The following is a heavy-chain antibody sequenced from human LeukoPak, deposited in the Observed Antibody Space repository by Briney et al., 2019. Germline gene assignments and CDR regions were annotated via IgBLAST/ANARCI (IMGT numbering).Heavy chain of an antibody. CDR2: ISGSAHKI. D-gene: IGHD5-18*01. V-gene: IGHV3-23*01. CDR1: GITFSNYA. J-gene: IGHJ4*02. CDR3: AGRPAGYSSGYIH. Sequence: GGSLRLSCVASGITFSNYAVSWVRQAPEKGLDWVSVISGSAHKIRYADSVKGRFTISRDNSENIVYLQMNNLRVEDTAVYYCAGRPAGYSSGYIHWGQGTLVTVSS.